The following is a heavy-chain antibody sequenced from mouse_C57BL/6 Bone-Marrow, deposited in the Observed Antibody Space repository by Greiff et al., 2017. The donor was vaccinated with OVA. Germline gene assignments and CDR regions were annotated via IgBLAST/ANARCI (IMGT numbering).Heavy chain of an antibody. Sequence: VKLPEAGPEVVEPGASVKLSCKASGYTFTSYEINWVKQRPGQGLEWIGWIYPRDGSTKYNEKFKGKATLTVDTSSSTAYMELHSLTSEDSAVYFCARSRGYDEDYWGQGTTLTVSS. CDR1: GYTFTSYE. CDR3: ARSRGYDEDY. D-gene: IGHD2-2*01. J-gene: IGHJ2*01. V-gene: IGHV1-85*01. CDR2: IYPRDGST.